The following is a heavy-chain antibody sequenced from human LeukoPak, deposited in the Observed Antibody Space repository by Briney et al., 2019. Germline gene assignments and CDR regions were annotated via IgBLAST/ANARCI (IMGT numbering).Heavy chain of an antibody. V-gene: IGHV1-2*02. Sequence: ASVKVSCKASGYTFTSYDINWVRQAPGQGLEWMGWINPNSGGTNYAQKFQGRVTMTRDTSISTAYMELSRLRSDDTAVYYCARDSPVEGAFDIWGQGTMVTVSS. CDR3: ARDSPVEGAFDI. CDR1: GYTFTSYD. J-gene: IGHJ3*02. CDR2: INPNSGGT.